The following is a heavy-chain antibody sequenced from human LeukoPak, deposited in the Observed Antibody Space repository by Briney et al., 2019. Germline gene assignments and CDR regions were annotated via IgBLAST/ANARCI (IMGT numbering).Heavy chain of an antibody. CDR2: ISSSSSTI. Sequence: PGGSLRLSCAASGFPFSSYSMNWVRQAPGKGLEWVSYISSSSSTIYYADSVKGRFTISRDNAKNSLYLQMNSLRAEDTAVYYCARGYSYGYGDYWGQGTLVTVSS. J-gene: IGHJ4*02. V-gene: IGHV3-48*01. D-gene: IGHD5-18*01. CDR3: ARGYSYGYGDY. CDR1: GFPFSSYS.